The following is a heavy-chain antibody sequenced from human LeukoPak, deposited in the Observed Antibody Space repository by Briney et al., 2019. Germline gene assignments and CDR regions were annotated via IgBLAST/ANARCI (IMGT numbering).Heavy chain of an antibody. D-gene: IGHD6-13*01. CDR1: GFTFSSYA. CDR2: ISGSGGST. Sequence: GGSLRLSCAASGFTFSSYAMSWVRQAPGKGLEWVSAISGSGGSTYYADSVKGRFTISRDNSKNMLYLQMNGLRAEDTAVYYCAKDLYTSRYACCFDYWGQGTLVTVSS. CDR3: AKDLYTSRYACCFDY. V-gene: IGHV3-23*01. J-gene: IGHJ4*02.